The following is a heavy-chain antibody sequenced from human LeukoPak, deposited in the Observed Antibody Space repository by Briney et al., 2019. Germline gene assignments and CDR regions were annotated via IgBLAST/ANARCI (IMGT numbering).Heavy chain of an antibody. V-gene: IGHV3-7*01. CDR3: ASGRATNHH. D-gene: IGHD1-14*01. CDR1: GFTFSSSW. CDR2: IKQDGSEK. J-gene: IGHJ5*02. Sequence: PGGSLRLSCAASGFTFSSSWMSWVRQAPGKGLEWVANIKQDGSEKYYVDSVKGRFTISRDNAKSSLFLQMNSLRAEDTAVYYCASGRATNHHWGQGTLVTVSS.